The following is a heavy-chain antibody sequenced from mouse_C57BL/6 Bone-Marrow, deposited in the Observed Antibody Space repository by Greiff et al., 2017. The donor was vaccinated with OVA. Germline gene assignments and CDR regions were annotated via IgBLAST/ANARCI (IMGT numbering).Heavy chain of an antibody. Sequence: VQLQQSGAELVRPGSSVKLSCKASGYTFTSYWMDWVKQRPGQGLEWIGNIYPSDSETHYNQKFKDKATLTVDKSSSTAYMQLSSLTSEDSAVDYCARGTMVKYDFDYWGQGTTLTVSS. CDR1: GYTFTSYW. V-gene: IGHV1-61*01. CDR3: ARGTMVKYDFDY. D-gene: IGHD2-1*01. J-gene: IGHJ2*01. CDR2: IYPSDSET.